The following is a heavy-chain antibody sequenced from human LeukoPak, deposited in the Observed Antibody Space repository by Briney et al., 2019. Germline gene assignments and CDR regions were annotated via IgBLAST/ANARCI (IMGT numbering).Heavy chain of an antibody. CDR3: ARDQRYGSGNVDY. V-gene: IGHV3-21*01. D-gene: IGHD3-10*01. CDR1: GFTFSSYS. Sequence: GGSLRLSCAASGFTFSSYSMNWVRQAPGKGLEWVSSISSSSSYIYYADSVKGRFTISRDNAKNSLYLQMNSLRAEDTAVYYCARDQRYGSGNVDYWGQGTLVTVSS. J-gene: IGHJ4*02. CDR2: ISSSSSYI.